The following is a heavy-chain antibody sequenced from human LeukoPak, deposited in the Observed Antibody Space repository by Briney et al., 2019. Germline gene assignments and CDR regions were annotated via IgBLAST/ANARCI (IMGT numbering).Heavy chain of an antibody. J-gene: IGHJ4*02. CDR2: INTDGSGT. D-gene: IGHD3-9*01. V-gene: IGHV3-74*01. CDR3: ARDEYDILTDYDY. Sequence: GRSLRLSCATSGFTFSSYWMHWVRQAPGKGLVWVSRINTDGSGTSYADSVKGRFTISRDNAKNTLYLQMNSLRAEDTAVYYCARDEYDILTDYDYWGQGILVTVSS. CDR1: GFTFSSYW.